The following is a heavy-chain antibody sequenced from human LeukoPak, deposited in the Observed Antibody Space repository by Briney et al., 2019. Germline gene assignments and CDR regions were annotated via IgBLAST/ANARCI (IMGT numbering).Heavy chain of an antibody. CDR2: IYYSGST. D-gene: IGHD6-19*01. CDR3: ARGYSSGWYPFPWYFDL. J-gene: IGHJ2*01. CDR1: GSSVSSGSYY. V-gene: IGHV4-61*01. Sequence: SETLSLTCTVSGSSVSSGSYYWSWIRQPPGKGLEWIGYIYYSGSTNYNPSLKSRVTISVDTSKNQFSLKLSSVTAADTAVYYCARGYSSGWYPFPWYFDLWGRGTLVTVSS.